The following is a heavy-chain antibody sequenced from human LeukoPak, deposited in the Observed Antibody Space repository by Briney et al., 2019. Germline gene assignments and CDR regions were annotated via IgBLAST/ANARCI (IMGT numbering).Heavy chain of an antibody. J-gene: IGHJ4*02. CDR3: ARTGCSSTSCYKYYFDY. D-gene: IGHD2-2*02. CDR2: ISYDGSNK. V-gene: IGHV3-30*04. Sequence: PGGSLRLSCAASGYTFSSYAMHGVRQAPGKGLEWVAVISYDGSNKYYADSVKGRFTTSRDNSKNTLYLQMNSLRAEDTAVYYCARTGCSSTSCYKYYFDYWGQGTLVTVSS. CDR1: GYTFSSYA.